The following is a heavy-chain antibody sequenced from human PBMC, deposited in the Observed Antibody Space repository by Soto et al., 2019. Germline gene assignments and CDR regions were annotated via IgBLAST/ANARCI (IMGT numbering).Heavy chain of an antibody. CDR2: IYHSGGT. CDR3: AREGATYTLDI. V-gene: IGHV4-30-4*01. J-gene: IGHJ3*02. CDR1: GGSIRIGGYY. Sequence: PSETLSLTCTVSGGSIRIGGYYWSLIRQPPGKGLEWIGYIYHSGGTYYTPSLKSRVTISVDTSNNQFALKLTSVTAADTAVYYCAREGATYTLDIWGQGTMVTVSS. D-gene: IGHD1-26*01.